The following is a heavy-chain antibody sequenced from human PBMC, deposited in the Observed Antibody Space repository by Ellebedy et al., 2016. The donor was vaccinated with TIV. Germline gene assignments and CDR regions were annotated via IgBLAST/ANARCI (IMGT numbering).Heavy chain of an antibody. Sequence: GGSLSLSCKGSGYSFTSYWIGWVPPMPGKGLAWMGIIYLGDSDTRYSPSFQGQVTISADKSISTAYLQWSSLKASDTAMYYCARHRDDSMDVWGQGTTVTVSS. CDR3: ARHRDDSMDV. J-gene: IGHJ6*02. V-gene: IGHV5-51*01. CDR1: GYSFTSYW. CDR2: IYLGDSDT. D-gene: IGHD3-3*01.